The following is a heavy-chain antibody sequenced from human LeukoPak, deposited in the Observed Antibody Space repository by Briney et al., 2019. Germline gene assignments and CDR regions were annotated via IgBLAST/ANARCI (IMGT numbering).Heavy chain of an antibody. D-gene: IGHD1-26*01. J-gene: IGHJ4*02. V-gene: IGHV3-48*02. CDR1: GFAFNTYS. Sequence: PGGSLRLSCAASGFAFNTYSMTWVRQAPGKGLEGVSYISGSGSPIYSADSVKGRFTASRDNAKNSLYLQMNSLRDEDTAVYYCATDYYSRNDFWGQGTLVTVSS. CDR2: ISGSGSPI. CDR3: ATDYYSRNDF.